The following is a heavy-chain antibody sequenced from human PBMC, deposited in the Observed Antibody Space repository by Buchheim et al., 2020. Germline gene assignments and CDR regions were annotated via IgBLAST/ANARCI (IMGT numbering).Heavy chain of an antibody. V-gene: IGHV3-49*03. CDR1: GFNFGDHA. D-gene: IGHD3-10*01. CDR2: IRSKAYGGAT. Sequence: EVQLVESGGGLVQPGRSLRLSCTASGFNFGDHAMSWFRQAPGKGLEWVGFIRSKAYGGATEYAASVKGRFAMSRDDSRSIAYLQMNRLKTEDTAVYFCTNDPHWPHYYGSGFYHMDVWGRGTT. J-gene: IGHJ6*02. CDR3: TNDPHWPHYYGSGFYHMDV.